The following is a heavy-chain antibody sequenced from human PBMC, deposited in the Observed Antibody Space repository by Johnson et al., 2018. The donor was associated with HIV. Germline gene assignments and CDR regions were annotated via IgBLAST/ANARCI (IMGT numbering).Heavy chain of an antibody. CDR1: GFTFSNYG. D-gene: IGHD1-14*01. V-gene: IGHV3-30*03. CDR2: ISYDGSNK. J-gene: IGHJ3*02. Sequence: QVQLVESGGGVVQPGRSLRLSCAASGFTFSNYGMNWVRQAPGKGLEWVAVISYDGSNKYYADSVKGRFTISRDNSKNTLYLQMNSLRAEDTAVYYCARVGRGLGTDDAFDIWGQGTMVTVSS. CDR3: ARVGRGLGTDDAFDI.